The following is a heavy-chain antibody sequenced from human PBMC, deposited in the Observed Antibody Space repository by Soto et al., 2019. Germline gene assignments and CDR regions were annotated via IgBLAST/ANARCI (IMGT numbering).Heavy chain of an antibody. CDR1: GGSVSSRSFY. V-gene: IGHV4-61*01. J-gene: IGHJ6*02. CDR3: ARVPSRPLSADDQGDWIPYYAMDV. D-gene: IGHD5-12*01. CDR2: IYDSENT. Sequence: QVQLQESGPRLVKPSETLSLTCTVSGGSVSSRSFYWSWIRQPPGRGLEWIGYIYDSENTNYNPSLKSRVTISLDTSKNQFALRLRSVTTADTAVYYCARVPSRPLSADDQGDWIPYYAMDVWGQGTTVTVSS.